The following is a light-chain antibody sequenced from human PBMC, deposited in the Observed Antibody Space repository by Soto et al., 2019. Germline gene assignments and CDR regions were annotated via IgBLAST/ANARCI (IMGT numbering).Light chain of an antibody. CDR3: SAYTHSPTVI. Sequence: QSVLTQPASVSGSPGQSITISCTGTSSDVAAYNFVSWYQQHPGEVPKLMIYEVIKRPSGISDRFSGSKSGNTASLTISGLQAEDEADYYCSAYTHSPTVIFGGVTKLTVL. V-gene: IGLV2-14*03. CDR1: SSDVAAYNF. J-gene: IGLJ2*01. CDR2: EVI.